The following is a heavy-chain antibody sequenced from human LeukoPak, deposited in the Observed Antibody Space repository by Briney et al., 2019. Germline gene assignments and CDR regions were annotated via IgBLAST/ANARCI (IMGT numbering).Heavy chain of an antibody. CDR3: ARDRYSVTTGYYFDY. D-gene: IGHD4-17*01. CDR2: IYYSGST. CDR1: GVSISSGGYY. J-gene: IGHJ4*02. Sequence: PSETLSLTCTVSGVSISSGGYYWSWIRQHPGKGLGWLVYIYYSGSTYYNPSLKSRVTISVDTYKHQFSLKLSSVTAADTAVYYCARDRYSVTTGYYFDYWGQGTLVTVSS. V-gene: IGHV4-31*03.